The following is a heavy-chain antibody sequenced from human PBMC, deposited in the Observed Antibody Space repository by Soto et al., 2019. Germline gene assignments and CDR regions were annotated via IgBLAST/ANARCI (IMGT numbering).Heavy chain of an antibody. CDR3: ARLALRFHGAFDI. CDR1: GGSFSGYY. V-gene: IGHV4-34*01. CDR2: INHSGST. D-gene: IGHD3-3*01. J-gene: IGHJ3*02. Sequence: QVQLQQWGAGLLKPSETLSLTCAVYGGSFSGYYWSWIRQPPGKGLEWIGVINHSGSTNYNPSLKSRVTISVDTSKNQFSLKLSSVTAADTAVYYCARLALRFHGAFDIWGQGTMVTVSS.